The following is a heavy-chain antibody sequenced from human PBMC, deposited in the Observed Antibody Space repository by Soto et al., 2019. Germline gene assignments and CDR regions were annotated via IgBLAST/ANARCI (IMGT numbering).Heavy chain of an antibody. V-gene: IGHV3-64*01. CDR3: ASVGYCSGGSCYGDDAFDI. CDR1: GFTFSSYA. J-gene: IGHJ3*02. CDR2: ISSNGGST. D-gene: IGHD2-15*01. Sequence: PGGSLRLSCAASGFTFSSYAMHWVRQAPGKGLEYVSAISSNGGSTYYANSVEGRFTISRDNSKNTLYLQMGSLRAEDMAVYYCASVGYCSGGSCYGDDAFDIWGQGTMVTVSS.